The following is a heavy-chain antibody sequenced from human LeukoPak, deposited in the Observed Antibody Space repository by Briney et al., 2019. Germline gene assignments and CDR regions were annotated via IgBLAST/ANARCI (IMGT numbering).Heavy chain of an antibody. D-gene: IGHD2-2*03. Sequence: YCGSTNYNPSLKSRVTISVDTSKNQFSLKLSSVTAADTAVYYCGRHFGYCSSTSCFGYFDYWGQGTLVTVSS. V-gene: IGHV4-59*08. CDR2: YCGST. CDR3: GRHFGYCSSTSCFGYFDY. J-gene: IGHJ4*02.